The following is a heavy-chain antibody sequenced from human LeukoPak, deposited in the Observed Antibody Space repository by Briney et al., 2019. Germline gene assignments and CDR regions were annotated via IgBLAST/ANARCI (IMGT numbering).Heavy chain of an antibody. V-gene: IGHV4-4*07. CDR2: IYTSGST. CDR3: ARAKQWLGGYYFDY. CDR1: GGSISSYY. J-gene: IGHJ4*02. Sequence: PSEALSLTCTVSGGSISSYYWSWIRQPAGKGLEWIGRIYTSGSTNYNPSLKSRVTMSVDTSKNQFSLKLSSVTAADTAVYYCARAKQWLGGYYFDYWGQGTLVTVSS. D-gene: IGHD6-19*01.